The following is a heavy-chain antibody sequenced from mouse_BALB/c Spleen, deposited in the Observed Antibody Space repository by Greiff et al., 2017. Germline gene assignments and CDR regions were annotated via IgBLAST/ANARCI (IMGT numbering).Heavy chain of an antibody. J-gene: IGHJ4*01. Sequence: ESGAELVRPGSSVKISCKASGYAFSSYWMNWVKQRPGQGLEWIGQIYPGDGDTNYNGKFKGKATLTADKSSSTAYMQLSSLTSEDSAVYFCARPDAMDYWGQGTSVTVSS. CDR1: GYAFSSYW. V-gene: IGHV1-80*01. CDR2: IYPGDGDT. CDR3: ARPDAMDY.